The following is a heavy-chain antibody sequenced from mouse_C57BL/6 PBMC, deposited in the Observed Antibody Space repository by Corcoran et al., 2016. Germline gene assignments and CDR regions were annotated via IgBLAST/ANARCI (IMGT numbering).Heavy chain of an antibody. CDR2: VNPNNGGS. J-gene: IGHJ2*01. D-gene: IGHD1-1*01. CDR1: GYTFTDYY. CDR3: TRGNYYGTTDY. V-gene: IGHV1-26*01. Sequence: EVQLQQSGPELVKPGASVKISCKASGYTFTDYYMNWVKQSHGKSLEWIGDVNPNNGGSTYKQKFKGKATLTVDKSSSTAYMELRSLTSEDSAVYYCTRGNYYGTTDYWGQGTTLTVSS.